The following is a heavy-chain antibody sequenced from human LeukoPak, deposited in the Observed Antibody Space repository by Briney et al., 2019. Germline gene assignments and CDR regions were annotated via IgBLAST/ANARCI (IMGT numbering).Heavy chain of an antibody. CDR1: GESMIGHY. V-gene: IGHV4-34*01. Sequence: PSETLSLTCAVYGESMIGHYWTWIRQPPGKRLEWIGEIHRSGGTNSNPSLKNRVTMSIDMSKNQFSLKLNSVTAADTAVYCCARATASGSGRAYDHWAQGNLVPVSS. CDR3: ARATASGSGRAYDH. J-gene: IGHJ4*02. CDR2: IHRSGGT. D-gene: IGHD3-10*01.